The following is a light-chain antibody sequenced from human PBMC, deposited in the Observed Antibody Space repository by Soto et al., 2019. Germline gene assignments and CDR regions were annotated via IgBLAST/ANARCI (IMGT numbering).Light chain of an antibody. Sequence: QSVLTQPPSVSGAPGQRVTISCTGSSSNIGEGYDVHWYQQLPQTAPKLLIFGNNNRPSGVPDRVSGSKSGTSASLAISGLQAEYEADYYCQSYDTSLSASTVFGGGTKLTVL. J-gene: IGLJ2*01. CDR3: QSYDTSLSASTV. CDR2: GNN. V-gene: IGLV1-40*01. CDR1: SSNIGEGYD.